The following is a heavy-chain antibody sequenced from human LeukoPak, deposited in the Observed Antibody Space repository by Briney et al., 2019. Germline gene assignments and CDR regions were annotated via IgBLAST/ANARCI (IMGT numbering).Heavy chain of an antibody. CDR2: IYWDDDK. J-gene: IGHJ5*02. V-gene: IGHV2-5*02. CDR3: AHRDENYGVPWGFDP. CDR1: GFSLSTSGVG. Sequence: SGPTLVKPTQTLTLTCTFSGFSLSTSGVGVGWIRQPPGKALEWLALIYWDDDKRYSLSLKSRLTITKDTSKNQVVLTMTNMDPVGTATYYCAHRDENYGVPWGFDPWGQGTLVTVSS. D-gene: IGHD4-17*01.